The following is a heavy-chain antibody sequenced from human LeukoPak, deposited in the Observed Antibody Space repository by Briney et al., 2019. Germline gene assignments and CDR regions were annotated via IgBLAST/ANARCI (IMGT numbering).Heavy chain of an antibody. Sequence: GGSLRLSCAASGFTFSTYSMNWVRQAPGKGLEWVSSISSRSSYIYYADSVKGRFTISRDNSKNTLYLQMNSLRAEDTAVYYCATASYCSGGSCYLLIDYWGQGTLVTVSS. V-gene: IGHV3-21*01. CDR3: ATASYCSGGSCYLLIDY. CDR2: ISSRSSYI. CDR1: GFTFSTYS. D-gene: IGHD2-15*01. J-gene: IGHJ4*02.